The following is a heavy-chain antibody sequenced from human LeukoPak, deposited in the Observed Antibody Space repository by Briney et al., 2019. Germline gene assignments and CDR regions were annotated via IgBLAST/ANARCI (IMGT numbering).Heavy chain of an antibody. D-gene: IGHD6-13*01. Sequence: ASVKVSCKASGYTFTSYGISWVRQAPGQGLEWMGWISAYNGNTNYAQELQGRVTMTTDTSTSTAYMELRSLRSDDTAVYYCARAHIAAAGTPTGFDYWGQGTLVTVSS. V-gene: IGHV1-18*01. CDR2: ISAYNGNT. CDR3: ARAHIAAAGTPTGFDY. CDR1: GYTFTSYG. J-gene: IGHJ4*02.